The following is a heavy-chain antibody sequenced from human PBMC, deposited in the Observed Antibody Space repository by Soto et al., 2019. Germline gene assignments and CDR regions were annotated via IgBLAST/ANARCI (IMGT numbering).Heavy chain of an antibody. J-gene: IGHJ6*02. CDR3: ARGRYYDFWSGYYTYYYYGMDV. Sequence: SETLSLTCAVYGGSFSGYYWSWIRQPPGKGLEWIGEINHSGSTNYNPSLKSRVTISVDTSKNQFSLKLSSVTAADAAVYYCARGRYYDFWSGYYTYYYYGMDVWGQGTTVTVSS. CDR1: GGSFSGYY. CDR2: INHSGST. V-gene: IGHV4-34*01. D-gene: IGHD3-3*01.